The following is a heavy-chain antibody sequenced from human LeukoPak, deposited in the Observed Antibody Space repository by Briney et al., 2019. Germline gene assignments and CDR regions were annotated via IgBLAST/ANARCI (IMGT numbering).Heavy chain of an antibody. CDR2: IWYDGSNK. D-gene: IGHD5-24*01. V-gene: IGHV3-33*01. CDR3: ARGVMATVVHDAFDI. CDR1: GFTFSTFG. J-gene: IGHJ3*02. Sequence: GRSLRLSCAASGFTFSTFGINWVRQAPGKGLEWVAVIWYDGSNKYYADSVKGRFTISRDNSKNTLYLQMNSLRGEDTAVYYCARGVMATVVHDAFDIWGQGTMVTVSS.